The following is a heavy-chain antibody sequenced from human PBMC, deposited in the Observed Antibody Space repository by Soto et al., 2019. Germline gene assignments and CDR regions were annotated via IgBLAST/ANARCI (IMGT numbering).Heavy chain of an antibody. V-gene: IGHV3-30-3*01. CDR3: ARDNYDSSGYDY. Sequence: GGSLRLSCAASGFTFSSYAMHWVRQAPGKGLEWVAVISYDGSNKYYADSVKGRFTISRDNSKNTLYLQMNSLRAEDTAVYYCARDNYDSSGYDYWGQGTLVTVSS. CDR1: GFTFSSYA. D-gene: IGHD3-22*01. J-gene: IGHJ4*02. CDR2: ISYDGSNK.